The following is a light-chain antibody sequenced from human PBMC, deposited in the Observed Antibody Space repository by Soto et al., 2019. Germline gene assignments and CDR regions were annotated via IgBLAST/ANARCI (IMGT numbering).Light chain of an antibody. J-gene: IGKJ4*01. V-gene: IGKV4-1*01. CDR2: WAS. Sequence: DIVMTQSPDSLAVSLGERATINCMSSQSVLFSSNNNNYLAWYQQKPGQPPKLLIYWASTRESGVPDRFSGAGSGTDFSLTISNLQAEDVAIYYCQQYYSTPLTFGGGTKVEV. CDR1: QSVLFSSNNNNY. CDR3: QQYYSTPLT.